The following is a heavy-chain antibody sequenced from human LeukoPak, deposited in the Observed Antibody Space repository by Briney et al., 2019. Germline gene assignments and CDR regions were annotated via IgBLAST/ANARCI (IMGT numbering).Heavy chain of an antibody. D-gene: IGHD3-9*01. CDR1: GGSISSNNW. CDR2: IYHSGSP. J-gene: IGHJ3*02. Sequence: PSETLSLTCAVSGGSISSNNWWGWVRQPPGKGLEWIGEIYHSGSPNYNPSLKSRVTISVDKSRNHFSLNLSSVTAADTAVYYCARDLAPINDAFNIWGQGTMVTVSS. V-gene: IGHV4-4*02. CDR3: ARDLAPINDAFNI.